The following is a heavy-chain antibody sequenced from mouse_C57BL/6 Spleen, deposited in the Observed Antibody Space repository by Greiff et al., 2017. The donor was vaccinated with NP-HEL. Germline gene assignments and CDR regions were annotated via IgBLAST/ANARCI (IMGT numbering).Heavy chain of an antibody. Sequence: EVKLMESGGGLVKPGGSLKLSCAASGFTFSSYAMSWVRQTPEKRLEWVATISDGGSYTYYPDNVKGRFTISRDNAKNNLYLQMSHLKSEDTAMYYCARAMVTNLYYFDYWGQGTTLTVSS. CDR1: GFTFSSYA. J-gene: IGHJ2*01. V-gene: IGHV5-4*03. D-gene: IGHD2-2*01. CDR3: ARAMVTNLYYFDY. CDR2: ISDGGSYT.